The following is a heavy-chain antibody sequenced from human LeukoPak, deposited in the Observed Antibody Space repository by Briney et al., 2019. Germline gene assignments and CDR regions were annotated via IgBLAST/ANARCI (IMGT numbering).Heavy chain of an antibody. Sequence: QTGGSLRLSCAASGFRFDSYSMNWVRQAPGKGLEWVSYISSSSGTISYADSVKGRFTISRDNAKNSVYLQMNSLRDDDTGVYYCARDTASSGYFFGGQGTLVTVSS. V-gene: IGHV3-48*02. CDR3: ARDTASSGYFF. CDR1: GFRFDSYS. CDR2: ISSSSGTI. J-gene: IGHJ4*02. D-gene: IGHD3-22*01.